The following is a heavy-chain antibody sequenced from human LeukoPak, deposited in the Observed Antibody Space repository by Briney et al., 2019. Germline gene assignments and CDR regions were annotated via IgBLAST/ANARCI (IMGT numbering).Heavy chain of an antibody. Sequence: GGSLRLSCAASGFTFDDYAMHWVRQAPGKGLEWGSGISWNSGSIGYADSVKGRFTISRDNTKNSLYLQMNSLRAEDMALYYCAKDIGSSGWYYFDYWGQGTLVTVSS. D-gene: IGHD6-19*01. V-gene: IGHV3-9*03. CDR2: ISWNSGSI. CDR1: GFTFDDYA. CDR3: AKDIGSSGWYYFDY. J-gene: IGHJ4*02.